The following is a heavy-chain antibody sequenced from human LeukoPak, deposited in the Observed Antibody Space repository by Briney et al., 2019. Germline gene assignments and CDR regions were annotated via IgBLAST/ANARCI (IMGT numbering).Heavy chain of an antibody. V-gene: IGHV4-39*01. CDR2: IYYTGTT. Sequence: SETLSLTRTVSGGSIRSSNYYWGWIRQPPGKGPEWIGSIYYTGTTNSNPSLKSRLTMSVDTSKNQFSLKLTSLTAADTAVYYCAGGSNWYNWYDPWGQGTLVTVSS. D-gene: IGHD6-13*01. CDR1: GGSIRSSNYY. CDR3: AGGSNWYNWYDP. J-gene: IGHJ5*02.